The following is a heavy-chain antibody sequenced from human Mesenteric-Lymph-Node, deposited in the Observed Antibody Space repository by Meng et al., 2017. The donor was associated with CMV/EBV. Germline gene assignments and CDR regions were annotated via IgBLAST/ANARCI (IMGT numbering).Heavy chain of an antibody. Sequence: SCVISGDSVSSNGAAWNWIRQSPSRGLEWLGRTYYRSKWYSDYAVSVKSRITINPDTSKNQFSLQLNSVTPEDTAVYYCAREDNGSGSYWAFDYWGQGTLVTVSS. CDR3: AREDNGSGSYWAFDY. V-gene: IGHV6-1*01. D-gene: IGHD3-10*01. J-gene: IGHJ4*02. CDR1: GDSVSSNGAA. CDR2: TYYRSKWYS.